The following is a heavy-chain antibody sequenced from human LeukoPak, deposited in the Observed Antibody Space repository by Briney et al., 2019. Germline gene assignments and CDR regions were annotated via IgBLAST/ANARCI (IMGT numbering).Heavy chain of an antibody. CDR2: IYYSGST. CDR3: GSSSARAFDI. CDR1: GFSISSCGFY. J-gene: IGHJ3*02. D-gene: IGHD6-25*01. Sequence: AQTLSLTCTVSGFSISSCGFYWIWLPQDPGKDLEWIGYIYYSGSTYYNPSLKSRLIISVDTSKKQFSLKPSSLTAADTAVYYCGSSSARAFDIWRQGTMVTVSS. V-gene: IGHV4-31*03.